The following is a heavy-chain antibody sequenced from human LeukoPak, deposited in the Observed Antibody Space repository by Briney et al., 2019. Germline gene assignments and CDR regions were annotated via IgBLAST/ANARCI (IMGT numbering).Heavy chain of an antibody. V-gene: IGHV7-4-1*02. CDR2: INTNTGNP. CDR1: GYTFTSYA. J-gene: IGHJ6*02. D-gene: IGHD1-26*01. CDR3: ARHSGSHYHYYYYGMDV. Sequence: ASVKVSCKASGYTFTSYAMNWVRQAPGQGLEWMGWINTNTGNPTYAQGFTGRFVFSLDTSVSTAYLQISSLKAEDTAVYFCARHSGSHYHYYYYGMDVWGQGTTVTVSS.